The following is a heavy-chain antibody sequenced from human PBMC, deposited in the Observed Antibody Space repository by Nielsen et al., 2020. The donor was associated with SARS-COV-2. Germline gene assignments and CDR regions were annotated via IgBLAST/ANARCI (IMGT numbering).Heavy chain of an antibody. D-gene: IGHD4-17*01. V-gene: IGHV4-59*13. CDR3: ASYGDYGEVY. Sequence: GSLRLSCAVYGGSFSGYYWSWIRQPPGKGLEWIGYIYYSGSTNYNPSLKSRVTISVDTSKNQFSLKLSSVTAADTAVYYCASYGDYGEVYWGQGTLVTVSS. CDR2: IYYSGST. CDR1: GGSFSGYY. J-gene: IGHJ4*02.